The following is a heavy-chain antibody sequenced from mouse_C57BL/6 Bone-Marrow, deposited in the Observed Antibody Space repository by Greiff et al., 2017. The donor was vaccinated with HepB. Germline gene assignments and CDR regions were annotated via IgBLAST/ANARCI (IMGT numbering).Heavy chain of an antibody. Sequence: VQLQQSGAELVRPGASVKLSCTASGFNIKDDYMHWVKQRPEQGLEWIGWIDPENGDTEYASKFQGKATITADTSSNTAYLQLSSLTSEDTAVYYCTTPLYYSNDDVWFAYWGQGTLVTVSA. CDR1: GFNIKDDY. CDR3: TTPLYYSNDDVWFAY. J-gene: IGHJ3*01. CDR2: IDPENGDT. D-gene: IGHD2-12*01. V-gene: IGHV14-4*01.